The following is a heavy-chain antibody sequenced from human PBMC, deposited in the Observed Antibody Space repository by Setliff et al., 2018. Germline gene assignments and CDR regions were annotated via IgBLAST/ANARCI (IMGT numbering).Heavy chain of an antibody. V-gene: IGHV5-51*01. Sequence: PGESLKISCQGSGYSFSTYWIAWVRQMPRKGLEWMGIIFPGDSMTRYSPPFQGQVTFSADKSINTAYLQWNSLKASDTAVYFCARVGDYMGYYYNYYMDVWANGTTVTVSS. CDR3: ARVGDYMGYYYNYYMDV. CDR1: GYSFSTYW. CDR2: IFPGDSMT. J-gene: IGHJ6*03. D-gene: IGHD3-10*01.